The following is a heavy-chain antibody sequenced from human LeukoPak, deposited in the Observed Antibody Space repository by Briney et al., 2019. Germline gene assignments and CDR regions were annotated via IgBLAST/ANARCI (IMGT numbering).Heavy chain of an antibody. J-gene: IGHJ6*02. CDR2: MNPNSGNT. CDR3: ARGGGYSGYDEDGLNYHGMDV. V-gene: IGHV1-8*01. D-gene: IGHD5-12*01. CDR1: GYTFTSYD. Sequence: ASVKVSCKASGYTFTSYDINWVRQATGQGLEWMGWMNPNSGNTGYAQKFQGRVTMTRNTSISTAYMELSSLRSEDTAVYYCARGGGYSGYDEDGLNYHGMDVWGQGTTVTVSS.